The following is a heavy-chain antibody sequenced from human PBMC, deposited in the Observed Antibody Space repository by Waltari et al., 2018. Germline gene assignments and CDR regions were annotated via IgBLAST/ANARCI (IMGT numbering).Heavy chain of an antibody. CDR3: ARGIVVVILPRNRDYYGMDV. CDR2: IIPIFGTA. V-gene: IGHV1-69*13. D-gene: IGHD3-22*01. Sequence: QVQLVQSGAEVKKPGSSVKVSCKASGGTFSSYAISWVRQAPGQGLEWMGGIIPIFGTANYAQKFQGRVTITADESTSTAYMELSSLGSEDTAVYYCARGIVVVILPRNRDYYGMDVWGQGTTVTVSS. J-gene: IGHJ6*02. CDR1: GGTFSSYA.